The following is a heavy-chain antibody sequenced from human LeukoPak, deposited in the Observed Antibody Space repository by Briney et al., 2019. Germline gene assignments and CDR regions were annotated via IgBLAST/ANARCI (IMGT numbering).Heavy chain of an antibody. V-gene: IGHV1-46*03. CDR3: ARENTYYDFWSGYSYYYYYMDV. D-gene: IGHD3-3*01. Sequence: ASVKVSCKASGYTFTSYYMYWVRQAPGQGLEWMGIINPSGGSTSYAQKFQGRVTMTRDTSTSTVYMELSSLRSEDTAVYYCARENTYYDFWSGYSYYYYYMDVWGKGTTVTVSS. CDR1: GYTFTSYY. J-gene: IGHJ6*03. CDR2: INPSGGST.